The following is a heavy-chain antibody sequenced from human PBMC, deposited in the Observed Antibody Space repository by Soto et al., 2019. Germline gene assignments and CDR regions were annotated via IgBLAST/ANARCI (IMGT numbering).Heavy chain of an antibody. CDR3: VRVQSGYDFAY. Sequence: QVQLVQSGAEVNKPGASVNVSCKASGYTFTSYGINWVRQAPGQGLEWMGWISANNGNTHYRQKLQGRVTMTTDTTTSKAYMERRWLRADDTAVYYCVRVQSGYDFAYWGQGTLVTISS. V-gene: IGHV1-18*01. J-gene: IGHJ4*02. CDR2: ISANNGNT. D-gene: IGHD5-12*01. CDR1: GYTFTSYG.